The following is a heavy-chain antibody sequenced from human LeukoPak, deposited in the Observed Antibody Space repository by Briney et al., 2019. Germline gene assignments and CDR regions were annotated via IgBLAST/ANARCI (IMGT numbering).Heavy chain of an antibody. CDR2: LYPGDSDT. J-gene: IGHJ4*02. CDR1: GYTLTSYW. Sequence: GESLKISRKGSGYTLTSYWIAWVRQMPGKGLEWMGILYPGDSDTRYSPSFQGQVTISADKSISSAYLQWSSLKASDTAMYYCARRSPYTSGWYYFDYWGQGSLVTVSS. D-gene: IGHD6-19*01. CDR3: ARRSPYTSGWYYFDY. V-gene: IGHV5-51*01.